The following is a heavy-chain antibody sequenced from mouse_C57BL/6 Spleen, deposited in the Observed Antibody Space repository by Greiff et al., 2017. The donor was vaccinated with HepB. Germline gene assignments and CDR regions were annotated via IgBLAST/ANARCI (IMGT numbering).Heavy chain of an antibody. CDR2: ISSGGSYT. CDR3: ARHVGYDDGFAY. Sequence: EVNVVESGGDLVKPGGSLKLSCAASGFTFSSYGMSWVRQTPDKRLEWVATISSGGSYTYYPDSVKGRFTISRDNAKNTLYLQMSSLKSEDTAMYYCARHVGYDDGFAYWGQGTLVTVSA. D-gene: IGHD2-2*01. V-gene: IGHV5-6*01. CDR1: GFTFSSYG. J-gene: IGHJ3*01.